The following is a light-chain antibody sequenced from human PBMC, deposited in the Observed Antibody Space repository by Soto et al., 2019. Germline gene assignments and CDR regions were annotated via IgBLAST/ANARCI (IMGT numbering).Light chain of an antibody. J-gene: IGKJ4*01. CDR3: QQYNVWPLT. V-gene: IGKV3-15*01. Sequence: EIVMTQSPATLSVSPGERATLSCRASQSVSSNLAWYQQKPGQTPKLLIYVASSRATGIPARLSGSGSGIEFTLSISSPQSEDFAVYHYQQYNVWPLTFGGGTKVEVK. CDR2: VAS. CDR1: QSVSSN.